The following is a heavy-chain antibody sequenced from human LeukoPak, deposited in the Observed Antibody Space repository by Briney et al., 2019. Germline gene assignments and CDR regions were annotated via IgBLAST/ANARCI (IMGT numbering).Heavy chain of an antibody. D-gene: IGHD6-19*01. J-gene: IGHJ4*02. CDR3: ARAQGRLVPPAY. V-gene: IGHV4-34*01. Sequence: SETLSLTCAVYGGSLSGYFWSWIRQSPGKGLEWIGEINNVGSSNYNPSLKSRVTISADTSKKQLSLKLRSVTAADTAVYYCARAQGRLVPPAYWGQGTLVTVSS. CDR2: INNVGSS. CDR1: GGSLSGYF.